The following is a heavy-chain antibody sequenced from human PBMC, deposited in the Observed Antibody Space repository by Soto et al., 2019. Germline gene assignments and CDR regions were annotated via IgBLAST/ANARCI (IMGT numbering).Heavy chain of an antibody. J-gene: IGHJ4*02. Sequence: PGGSLRLSCTASGFTFGDYAMSWVRQAPGKGLEWVGFIRSKAYGGTTEYAASVKGRFTISRDDSKSIAYLQMNSLKTEDTAVYYCTRARIQLWTSPYFDYWGQGTLVTVSS. CDR1: GFTFGDYA. V-gene: IGHV3-49*04. CDR3: TRARIQLWTSPYFDY. CDR2: IRSKAYGGTT. D-gene: IGHD5-18*01.